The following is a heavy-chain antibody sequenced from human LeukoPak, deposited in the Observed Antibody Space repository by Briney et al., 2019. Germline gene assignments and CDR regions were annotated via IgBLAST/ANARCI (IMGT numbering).Heavy chain of an antibody. V-gene: IGHV1-24*01. CDR1: GHTLTELS. D-gene: IGHD6-13*01. J-gene: IGHJ5*02. CDR2: FDPEDGET. CDR3: ATAIGARYSSWYEIHWFDP. Sequence: VASVKASCKVSGHTLTELSMHWVRQAPGKGLEWMGGFDPEDGETIYAQKFQGRVTMTEDTSTDTAYMELSSLRSEDTAVYYCATAIGARYSSWYEIHWFDPWGQGTLVTVSS.